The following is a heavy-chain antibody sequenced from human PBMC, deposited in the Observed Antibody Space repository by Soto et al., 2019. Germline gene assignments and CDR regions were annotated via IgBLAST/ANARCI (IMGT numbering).Heavy chain of an antibody. Sequence: EVQLLESGGGLVQPAGSLRLSSAASGLTFSIYTMSWFRQAPGKGLEWVSSIFGNGRSTFYSASVKGRFTISRDNSGNTVYLQMSSLRAEDTAIYYCAKDFTPDSRWDIDYWGQGSLVTVSS. V-gene: IGHV3-23*01. D-gene: IGHD1-26*01. CDR2: IFGNGRST. CDR1: GLTFSIYT. J-gene: IGHJ4*02. CDR3: AKDFTPDSRWDIDY.